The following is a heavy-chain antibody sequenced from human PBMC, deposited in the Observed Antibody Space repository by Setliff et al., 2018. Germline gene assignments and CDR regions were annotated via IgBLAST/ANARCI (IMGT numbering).Heavy chain of an antibody. CDR1: GYSISSGYY. V-gene: IGHV3-23*01. D-gene: IGHD4-4*01. CDR3: AKDTGYYFDY. CDR2: ISGSGAI. J-gene: IGHJ4*02. Sequence: ETLSLTCPVSGYSISSGYYGGWIRQPPGMGREWVSAISGSGAISYADSVRGGFTFSRDNSKNTLYLQMNSLRGEDTAVYYGAKDTGYYFDYWGEGSLVTVSS.